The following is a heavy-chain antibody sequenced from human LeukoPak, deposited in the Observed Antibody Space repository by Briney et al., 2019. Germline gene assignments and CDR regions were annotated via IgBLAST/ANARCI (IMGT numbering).Heavy chain of an antibody. Sequence: GASVKVSCKASGYTFTGYYMHWVRQAPGQGLEWMGWINTNTGNPTYAQGFTGRFVFSLDTSVSTAYLQISSLKAEDTAVYYCARDLVGAIAYWGQGTLVTVSS. J-gene: IGHJ4*02. CDR3: ARDLVGAIAY. CDR1: GYTFTGYY. D-gene: IGHD1-26*01. V-gene: IGHV7-4-1*02. CDR2: INTNTGNP.